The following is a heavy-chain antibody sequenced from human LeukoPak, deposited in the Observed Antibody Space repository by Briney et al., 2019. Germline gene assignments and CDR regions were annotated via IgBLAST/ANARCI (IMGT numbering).Heavy chain of an antibody. D-gene: IGHD3-22*01. J-gene: IGHJ3*02. CDR1: GGSISSYY. CDR3: ARHQFPSYYYDSSGSIDAFDI. CDR2: IYYSGST. V-gene: IGHV4-59*08. Sequence: PSETLSLTCTVSGGSISSYYWSWIRQPPGKGLEWIGYIYYSGSTNYNPSLKSRVTISVDTSKNQFSLKLSSVTAADTAVYYCARHQFPSYYYDSSGSIDAFDIWAKGQWSPSLQ.